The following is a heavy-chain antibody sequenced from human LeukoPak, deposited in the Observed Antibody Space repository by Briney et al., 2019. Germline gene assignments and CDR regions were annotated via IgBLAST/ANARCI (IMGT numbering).Heavy chain of an antibody. CDR1: GFTFNKNW. CDR3: AKEALGRAGHSYFDY. J-gene: IGHJ4*02. V-gene: IGHV3-7*03. CDR2: LDQDGNDR. Sequence: GGSLRLSCAASGFTFNKNWMTWVRQAPGKGLEGVADLDQDGNDRYYDYSVKGRFTISRDNAKNSLYPQMNSLRVEDTAMYYCAKEALGRAGHSYFDYWGQGALVTVSP. D-gene: IGHD3-16*01.